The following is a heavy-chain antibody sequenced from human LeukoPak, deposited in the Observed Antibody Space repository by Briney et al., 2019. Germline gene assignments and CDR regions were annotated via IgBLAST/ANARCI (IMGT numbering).Heavy chain of an antibody. CDR3: VGGGDWLPEY. J-gene: IGHJ4*01. CDR1: GASVSGKF. V-gene: IGHV4-59*02. Sequence: SETLSLTCTVSGASVSGKFWSWIRHSPGNELEWIGLIYYSGSTKFNPSLKSRVAMSVDPSNNQFSLSLNSVTTTDTAVYFCVGGGDWLPEYWGRGTQVIVSS. D-gene: IGHD3/OR15-3a*01. CDR2: IYYSGST.